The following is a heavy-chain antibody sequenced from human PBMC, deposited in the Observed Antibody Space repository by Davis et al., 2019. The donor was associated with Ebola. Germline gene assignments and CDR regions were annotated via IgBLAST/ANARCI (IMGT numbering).Heavy chain of an antibody. Sequence: SGPTLVKPTQTLTLTCTFSGFSLSTSGVGVGWIRQPPGKALEWLALIYWNDDKRYSPSLKSRLTITKDTSKNQVVLTMTNMDPVDTATYYCAHNLQGPYQLLYGDQYNWFDPWGQGTLVTVSS. D-gene: IGHD2-2*02. J-gene: IGHJ5*02. CDR2: IYWNDDK. CDR1: GFSLSTSGVG. V-gene: IGHV2-5*01. CDR3: AHNLQGPYQLLYGDQYNWFDP.